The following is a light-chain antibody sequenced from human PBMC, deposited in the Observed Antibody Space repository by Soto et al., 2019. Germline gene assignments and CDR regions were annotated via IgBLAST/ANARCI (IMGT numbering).Light chain of an antibody. Sequence: EIVLTQSPATLSLSPGERATLSCRASQSVSTYLAWYQQKPGQAPRLLIYDASNRATDIPARFSGSGSGTEFTLTISSLQSEDFAVYYCQQYNNWPPITFGQGTRLEIK. J-gene: IGKJ5*01. CDR2: DAS. CDR3: QQYNNWPPIT. V-gene: IGKV3-11*01. CDR1: QSVSTY.